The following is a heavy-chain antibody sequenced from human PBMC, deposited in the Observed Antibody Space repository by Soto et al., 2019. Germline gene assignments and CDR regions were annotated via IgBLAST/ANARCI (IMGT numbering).Heavy chain of an antibody. CDR3: AKDLSRRVVVAANVYWFDP. J-gene: IGHJ5*02. CDR1: GFTFSSYG. Sequence: GGSLRLSCAASGFTFSSYGMHWVRQAPGKGLEWVAVISYDGSNKYYADSVKGRFTISRDNSKNTLYLQMNSLRAEDTAVYYCAKDLSRRVVVAANVYWFDPWGQGTLVTVSS. CDR2: ISYDGSNK. V-gene: IGHV3-30*18. D-gene: IGHD2-15*01.